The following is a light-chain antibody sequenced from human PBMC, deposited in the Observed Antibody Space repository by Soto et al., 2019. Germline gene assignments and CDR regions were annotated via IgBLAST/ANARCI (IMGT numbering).Light chain of an antibody. CDR1: QTIDSW. V-gene: IGKV1-5*01. J-gene: IGKJ5*01. CDR3: QQYNRLIT. CDR2: DAT. Sequence: IKMYQSPSILSASVGDSVTITCRASQTIDSWVAWYQQKPGKAPKLLVYDATSLESGVSSRFSGSGYGTDFTLSINNLQPDDFATYYCQQYNRLITFGQGTRLEIK.